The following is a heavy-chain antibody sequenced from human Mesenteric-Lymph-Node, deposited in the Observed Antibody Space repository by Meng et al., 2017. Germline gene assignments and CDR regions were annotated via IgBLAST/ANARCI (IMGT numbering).Heavy chain of an antibody. CDR1: GGSFSGYY. CDR2: INHSGST. V-gene: IGHV4-34*01. D-gene: IGHD6-13*01. J-gene: IGHJ5*02. CDR3: ARVNGGHTAAAGGS. Sequence: QVQLQQWGAGLLKPSETLSLTCAVYGGSFSGYYWSWIRQPPGKGLEWIGEINHSGSTNYNPSLKSRVTISVDTSKNQFSLKLSSVTAADTAVYYCARVNGGHTAAAGGSWGQGTLVTVSS.